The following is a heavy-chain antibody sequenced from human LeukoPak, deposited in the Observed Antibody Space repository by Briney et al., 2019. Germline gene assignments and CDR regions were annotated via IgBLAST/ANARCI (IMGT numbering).Heavy chain of an antibody. J-gene: IGHJ4*02. V-gene: IGHV4-59*01. CDR2: IYYSGST. Sequence: SETLSLTCTVSGGSISSYYWSWIRQPPGKGLEWIGYIYYSGSTNYNPSLKSRVTISVDTSKNQFSLKLSSVTAADTAVYYCAREVGELEHSQGLFDYWGQGTLVTVSS. CDR1: GGSISSYY. D-gene: IGHD1/OR15-1a*01. CDR3: AREVGELEHSQGLFDY.